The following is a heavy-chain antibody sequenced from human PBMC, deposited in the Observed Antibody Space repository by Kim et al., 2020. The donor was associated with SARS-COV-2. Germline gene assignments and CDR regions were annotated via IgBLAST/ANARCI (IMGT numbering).Heavy chain of an antibody. Sequence: GGSLRLSCAASGFTVSSNYMSWVRQAPGKGLEWVSVIYSGGSTYYADSVKGRFTISRDNSKNTLYLQMNSLRAEDTAVYYCARAITGTTDYYYGMDVWGQGTTVTVSS. CDR2: IYSGGST. CDR3: ARAITGTTDYYYGMDV. CDR1: GFTVSSNY. V-gene: IGHV3-53*01. D-gene: IGHD1-7*01. J-gene: IGHJ6*02.